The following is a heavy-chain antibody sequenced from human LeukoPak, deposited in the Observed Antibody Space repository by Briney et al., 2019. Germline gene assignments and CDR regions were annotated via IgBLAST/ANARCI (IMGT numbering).Heavy chain of an antibody. J-gene: IGHJ6*02. CDR1: GGSFSGYY. V-gene: IGHV4-34*01. Sequence: LSETLSLTCAVYGGSFSGYYWSWIRQPPGKGLEWIGEINHSGSTNYNPSLKSRVTIPVDTSKNQFSLKLSSVTAADTAVYYCARDDILTGYHYGMDVWGQGTTVTVSS. CDR2: INHSGST. D-gene: IGHD3-9*01. CDR3: ARDDILTGYHYGMDV.